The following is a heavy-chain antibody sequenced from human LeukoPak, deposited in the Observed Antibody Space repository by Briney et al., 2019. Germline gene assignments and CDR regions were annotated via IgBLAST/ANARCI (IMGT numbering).Heavy chain of an antibody. D-gene: IGHD3-16*01. CDR2: ISGRSSHT. CDR3: GRAFPPLRTSSAGDL. J-gene: IGHJ4*02. V-gene: IGHV3-21*06. Sequence: GGSLRLSCSASGFTFSDYDRNWIRQAPGKGLEGISAISGRSSHTYYGDSVKGRFSISRDNAKNLLYLQMNGLGAEDTAVYYCGRAFPPLRTSSAGDLWGQGTLVAVSS. CDR1: GFTFSDYD.